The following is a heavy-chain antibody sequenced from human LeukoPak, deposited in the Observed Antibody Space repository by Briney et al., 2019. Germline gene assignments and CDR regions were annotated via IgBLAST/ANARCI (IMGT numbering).Heavy chain of an antibody. CDR3: AIMGTYYDIAI. Sequence: GASVKVSCKASGYTFTSYYMHWVRQAPGQGLEWMGLINPTGDSTGYAQKFQGRVTMTRDMSTSTDYMELSSLRSEDTAIYYCAIMGTYYDIAIWGQGTMVTVSS. CDR2: INPTGDST. V-gene: IGHV1-46*01. D-gene: IGHD3-9*01. CDR1: GYTFTSYY. J-gene: IGHJ3*02.